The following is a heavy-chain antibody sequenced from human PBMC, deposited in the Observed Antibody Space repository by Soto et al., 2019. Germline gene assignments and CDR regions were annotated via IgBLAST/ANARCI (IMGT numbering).Heavy chain of an antibody. V-gene: IGHV1-69*19. CDR1: GGTFNTYA. J-gene: IGHJ4*02. D-gene: IGHD3-10*01. CDR3: AREVQVHTPAFVY. Sequence: QVQLVQSGAEMKKPGSSVKVSCHSSGGTFNTYAMNWVRQAPGQGPEWMGDISPMFGAATYAPKFQGRVTIPADESTGTSYMQLSSLTSEDTALYFCAREVQVHTPAFVYWGQGTLVTVSS. CDR2: ISPMFGAA.